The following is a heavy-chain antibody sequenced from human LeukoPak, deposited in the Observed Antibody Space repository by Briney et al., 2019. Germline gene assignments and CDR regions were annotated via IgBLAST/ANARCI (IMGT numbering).Heavy chain of an antibody. CDR3: ARDSSPYSSSWFRGTY. CDR1: GFTFSSYA. V-gene: IGHV3-23*01. J-gene: IGHJ4*02. D-gene: IGHD6-13*01. Sequence: GGSLRLSCAASGFTFSSYAMSWVRQAPGKGLEWVSAISGSGGSTYYADSVKGRFTISRDNSKNTLYLQMNSLRAEDTAVYYCARDSSPYSSSWFRGTYWGQGTLVTVSS. CDR2: ISGSGGST.